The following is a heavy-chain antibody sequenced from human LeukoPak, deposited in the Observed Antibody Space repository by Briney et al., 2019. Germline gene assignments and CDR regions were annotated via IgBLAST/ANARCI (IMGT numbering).Heavy chain of an antibody. J-gene: IGHJ6*03. CDR1: GYSFTSYW. V-gene: IGHV5-51*01. CDR2: IYPGDSDT. CDR3: ARHRKMKGYSDGRTNYYYYYMDV. D-gene: IGHD5-18*01. Sequence: GESLKISCKGSGYSFTSYWIGWVRQMPGKGLEWMGIIYPGDSDTRYSPSFQGQVTISADKSISTAYLQWSSLKASDTAMYYCARHRKMKGYSDGRTNYYYYYMDVWGKGTTVTISS.